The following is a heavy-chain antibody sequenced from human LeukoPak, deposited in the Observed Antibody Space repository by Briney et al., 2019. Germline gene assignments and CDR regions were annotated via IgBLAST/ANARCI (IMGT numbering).Heavy chain of an antibody. V-gene: IGHV1-18*01. Sequence: ASVKVSFTSSGYTFTIYGISWVRQAPGQGLEWMGWISAYNGNTNYSQKLQGRVTMTTDTSTSTAYMELRSLRSDDTAVYYCAATHTMWYYMDVWGKGTTVTVSS. CDR3: AATHTMWYYMDV. J-gene: IGHJ6*03. CDR1: GYTFTIYG. CDR2: ISAYNGNT. D-gene: IGHD3-10*02.